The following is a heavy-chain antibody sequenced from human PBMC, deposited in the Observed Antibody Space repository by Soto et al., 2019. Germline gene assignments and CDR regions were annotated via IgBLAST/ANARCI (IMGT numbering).Heavy chain of an antibody. CDR3: ARDVITMFSHWFDP. V-gene: IGHV4-30-4*01. D-gene: IGHD3-10*02. Sequence: QPPGKGLEWIGYIYYSGSTYYNPSLKSRVTISVDTSKNQFSLKLSSVTAADTAVYYCARDVITMFSHWFDPWGQGTLVTVFS. CDR2: IYYSGST. J-gene: IGHJ5*02.